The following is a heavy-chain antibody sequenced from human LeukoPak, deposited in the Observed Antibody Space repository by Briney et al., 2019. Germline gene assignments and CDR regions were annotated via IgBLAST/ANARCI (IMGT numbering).Heavy chain of an antibody. CDR1: GFTVSSNY. V-gene: IGHV3-66*04. Sequence: GGSLRLSCAASGFTVSSNYMSWVRQAPGKGLEWVSVIYSGGSTYYADSVKGRFTIPRDNSKNTLYLQMNSLRAEDTAVYYCARQSDYYYGMDVWGQGTTVTVSS. CDR2: IYSGGST. J-gene: IGHJ6*02. CDR3: ARQSDYYYGMDV.